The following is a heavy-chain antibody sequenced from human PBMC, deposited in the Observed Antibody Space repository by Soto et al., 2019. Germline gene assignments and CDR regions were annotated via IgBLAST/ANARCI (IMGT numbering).Heavy chain of an antibody. CDR3: ARRYSGSDLDY. Sequence: QVQLQQWGAGLLKPSETLSLTCAVYGGSFSCYYWSWIRQPPGKGLEWIGEINHTGSTNYNPSLKSRVTISVDTYKNQFSLMLSSVTDADTAVYYCARRYSGSDLDYWGQGTLVTVSS. J-gene: IGHJ4*02. CDR2: INHTGST. V-gene: IGHV4-34*01. CDR1: GGSFSCYY. D-gene: IGHD5-12*01.